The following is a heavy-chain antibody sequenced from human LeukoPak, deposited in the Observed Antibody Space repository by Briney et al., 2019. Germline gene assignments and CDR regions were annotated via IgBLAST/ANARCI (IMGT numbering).Heavy chain of an antibody. J-gene: IGHJ4*02. CDR3: ARATSGYDSTFDY. Sequence: ASVKVSCKASGYSFTNYDINWVRQATGQGLEWMGWISAYNGNTNYAQKLQGRVAMTTDTSTSTAYMVLRSLRSDDTAVYYCARATSGYDSTFDYWGQGTLVTVSS. D-gene: IGHD5-12*01. CDR2: ISAYNGNT. V-gene: IGHV1-18*01. CDR1: GYSFTNYD.